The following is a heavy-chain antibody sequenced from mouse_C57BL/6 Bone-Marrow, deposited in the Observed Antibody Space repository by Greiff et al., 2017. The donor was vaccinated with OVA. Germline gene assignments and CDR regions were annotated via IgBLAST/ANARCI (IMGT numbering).Heavy chain of an antibody. CDR1: GYTFTSYW. CDR2: IDPSDSYT. J-gene: IGHJ3*01. D-gene: IGHD2-5*01. V-gene: IGHV1-50*01. Sequence: VQLQQPGAELVKPGASVKLSCKASGYTFTSYWMQWVKQRPGQGLEWIGEIDPSDSYTNYNQKFKGKATLTVDTSSSTAYMQLSSLTSEDSAVYYCARLYSKGFAYWGQGTLVTVSA. CDR3: ARLYSKGFAY.